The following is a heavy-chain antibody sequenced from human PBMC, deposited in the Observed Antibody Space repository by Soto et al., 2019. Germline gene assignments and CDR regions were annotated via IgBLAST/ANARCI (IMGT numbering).Heavy chain of an antibody. V-gene: IGHV1-69*13. CDR2: IIPIFGTA. D-gene: IGHD2-15*01. CDR1: GGTFSSYA. CDR3: ARAAYCSGGSCYCMDV. Sequence: SVKVSCKASGGTFSSYAISWVRQAPGQGLEWMGGIIPIFGTANYAQKFQGRVTITADESTSTAYMELSSLRSEDTAVYYCARAAYCSGGSCYCMDVWGQGTTVTVSS. J-gene: IGHJ6*02.